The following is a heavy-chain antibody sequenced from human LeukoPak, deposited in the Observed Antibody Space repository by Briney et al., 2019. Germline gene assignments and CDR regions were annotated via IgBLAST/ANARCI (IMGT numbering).Heavy chain of an antibody. Sequence: ENVPHLPCGWMFPTYGIILVRQAPAEGLEWVGWVSDNNGNRKNAQRLPDNVTMTTNTAASTAYKELRSLSSEDTAVYSCASGQGGSSWNLDGTWFDPWGQGTLVTVSS. CDR2: VSDNNGNR. V-gene: IGHV1-18*01. D-gene: IGHD6-13*01. J-gene: IGHJ5*02. CDR3: ASGQGGSSWNLDGTWFDP. CDR1: GWMFPTYG.